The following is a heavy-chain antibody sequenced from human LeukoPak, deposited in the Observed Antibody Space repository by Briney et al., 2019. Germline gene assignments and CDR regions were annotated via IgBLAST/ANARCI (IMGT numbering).Heavy chain of an antibody. Sequence: GGSLRLSCAASGFTVSSNYMSWVRQAPGKGLEWVSVIYSGGSTYYADSVKGRFTISRDNSKNTLYLQMNSLRAVDTAVYYCARVGDYYDSEGLDYWGQGTLVTVSS. V-gene: IGHV3-53*01. CDR1: GFTVSSNY. J-gene: IGHJ4*02. D-gene: IGHD3-22*01. CDR3: ARVGDYYDSEGLDY. CDR2: IYSGGST.